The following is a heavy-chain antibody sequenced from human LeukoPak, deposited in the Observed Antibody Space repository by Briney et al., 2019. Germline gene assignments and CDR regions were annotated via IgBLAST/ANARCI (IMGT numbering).Heavy chain of an antibody. J-gene: IGHJ5*02. D-gene: IGHD2-2*01. CDR2: IYHSGST. CDR3: AREIRSGYCSSTSCPNWFDP. Sequence: SETLSLTCAVYGGSFSGYYWSWIRQPPGKGLEWIGSIYHSGSTYYNPSLKSRVTISVDTSKNQFSLKLSSVTAADTAVYYCAREIRSGYCSSTSCPNWFDPWGQGTLVTVSS. V-gene: IGHV4-34*01. CDR1: GGSFSGYY.